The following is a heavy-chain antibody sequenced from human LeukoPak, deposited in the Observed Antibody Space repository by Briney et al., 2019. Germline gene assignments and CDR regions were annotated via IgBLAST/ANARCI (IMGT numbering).Heavy chain of an antibody. J-gene: IGHJ3*02. D-gene: IGHD3-9*01. Sequence: GGSLRLSCAASGFTFSSYAMHWVRQAPGKGLEYVSAISSNGGSTYYANSVKGRFTISRDNSKNTLYLQMGSLRAEDMAVYYCARESEKYYDILTGYSALGSDAFDIWGQGTMVTVSS. CDR1: GFTFSSYA. CDR2: ISSNGGST. CDR3: ARESEKYYDILTGYSALGSDAFDI. V-gene: IGHV3-64*01.